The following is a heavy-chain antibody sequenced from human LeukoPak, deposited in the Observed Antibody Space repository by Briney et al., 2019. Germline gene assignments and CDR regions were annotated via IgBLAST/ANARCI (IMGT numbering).Heavy chain of an antibody. Sequence: GASVKVSCKASGYTFTSYGISWVRQAPGQALEWMGWISAYNGNTTYAQKLQGRVTMTTDTSTSTAYMELRSLRSDDPAVYYCARDELGYCSGGSCYGVDYWGQGTLVTVSS. CDR2: ISAYNGNT. J-gene: IGHJ4*02. D-gene: IGHD2-15*01. CDR1: GYTFTSYG. CDR3: ARDELGYCSGGSCYGVDY. V-gene: IGHV1-18*01.